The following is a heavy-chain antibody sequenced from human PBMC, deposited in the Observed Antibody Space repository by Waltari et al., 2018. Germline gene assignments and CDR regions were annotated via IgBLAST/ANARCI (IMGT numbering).Heavy chain of an antibody. Sequence: QIPLKESGPTRVKPTQPLTLPCTSTGFPLAPTGWGVGWLRHPPGKPLEWLALIYWNDDKRYSPSLKNRLTITKDTSKNRVVLTMTNMDPVDTATYYCAHVPVYYYDSSDYYPYYFDYWGQGTLVTVSS. V-gene: IGHV2-5*01. CDR1: GFPLAPTGWG. D-gene: IGHD3-22*01. J-gene: IGHJ4*02. CDR2: IYWNDDK. CDR3: AHVPVYYYDSSDYYPYYFDY.